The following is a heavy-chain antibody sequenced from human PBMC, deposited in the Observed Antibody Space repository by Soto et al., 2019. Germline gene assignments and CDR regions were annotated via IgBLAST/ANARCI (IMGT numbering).Heavy chain of an antibody. V-gene: IGHV3-48*02. CDR3: ARGSDAFDI. Sequence: EVQLVESGGGLVQPGGSLRLSCAASGFTFSSYSMNWVRQAPGKGLEWVSYISSGIAAIYYADSVKGRFTISRDNAKNSLYLQMNSLRDEDTAVYCCARGSDAFDIWGQGTMITVSS. CDR2: ISSGIAAI. J-gene: IGHJ3*02. CDR1: GFTFSSYS.